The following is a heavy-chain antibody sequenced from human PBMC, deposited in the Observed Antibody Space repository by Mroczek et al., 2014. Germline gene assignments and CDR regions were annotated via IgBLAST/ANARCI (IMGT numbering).Heavy chain of an antibody. CDR2: INHSGST. J-gene: IGHJ6*02. CDR1: GGSFSGYY. V-gene: IGHV4-34*01. Sequence: QVQLQQWGAGLLKPSETLSLTCAVYGGSFSGYYWSWIRQPHGKGLEWIGEINHSGSTNYNPSLKSRVTISVDTSKNQFSLKLSSVTAADTAVYYCARGASGYSGYPYYYYYGMDVWGQGTTVTVSS. D-gene: IGHD5-12*01. CDR3: ARGASGYSGYPYYYYYGMDV.